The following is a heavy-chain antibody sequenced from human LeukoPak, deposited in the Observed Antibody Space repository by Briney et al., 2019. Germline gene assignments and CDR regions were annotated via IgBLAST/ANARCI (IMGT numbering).Heavy chain of an antibody. CDR3: ARDRYYGLLPYYYYYMDV. CDR1: GYTFTSYY. Sequence: ASVKVSCKASGYTFTSYYMHWVRQAPGQGLEWMGIINPSGGSTSYAQQFQGRVTITRDTSISTAYMELSRLRSDDTAVYYCARDRYYGLLPYYYYYMDVWGKGTTVTVSS. D-gene: IGHD3-3*01. J-gene: IGHJ6*03. CDR2: INPSGGST. V-gene: IGHV1-46*01.